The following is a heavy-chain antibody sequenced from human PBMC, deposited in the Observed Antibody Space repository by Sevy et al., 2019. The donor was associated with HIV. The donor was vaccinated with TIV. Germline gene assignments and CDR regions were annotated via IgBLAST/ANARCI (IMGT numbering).Heavy chain of an antibody. Sequence: GGSLRLSCAASGFTFSSYSMNWVRQAPEKGLEWISIVSGNSGAINYADSVKGRFTISRDNAKNSLYLQMNSLRVYDTAVYYCARDMSGSYTPLDDWGQGTLVTVSS. CDR1: GFTFSSYS. D-gene: IGHD3-10*01. V-gene: IGHV3-48*01. CDR3: ARDMSGSYTPLDD. CDR2: VSGNSGAI. J-gene: IGHJ4*02.